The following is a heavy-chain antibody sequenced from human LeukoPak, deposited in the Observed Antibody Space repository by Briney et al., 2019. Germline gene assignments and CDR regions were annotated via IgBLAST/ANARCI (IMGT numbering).Heavy chain of an antibody. CDR1: GGTFSSYA. V-gene: IGHV1-69*05. CDR3: ARGMQQLPQDYYYYMDV. Sequence: SVKVSCKASGGTFSSYAISWVRQAPGQGLEWMGGIIPIFGTANYAQKFQGRVTITTDESTSTAYMELSSLRSEDTAVYYCARGMQQLPQDYYYYMDVWGKGTTVTVSS. J-gene: IGHJ6*03. CDR2: IIPIFGTA. D-gene: IGHD6-13*01.